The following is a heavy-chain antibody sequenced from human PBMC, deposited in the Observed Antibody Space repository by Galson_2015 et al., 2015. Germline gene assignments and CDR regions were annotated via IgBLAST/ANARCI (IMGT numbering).Heavy chain of an antibody. Sequence: SLRLSCAASGFNINDYALHWVRQAPGKGLEWVATASADGSNTFYAGSVKGRFTISRDNSKSTLYLRLTALGTEDTATYYCARATRWDVIARLAARLDHWGQATLVAVAS. CDR3: ARATRWDVIARLAARLDH. CDR1: GFNINDYA. V-gene: IGHV3-30*01. CDR2: ASADGSNT. D-gene: IGHD5-12*01. J-gene: IGHJ4*02.